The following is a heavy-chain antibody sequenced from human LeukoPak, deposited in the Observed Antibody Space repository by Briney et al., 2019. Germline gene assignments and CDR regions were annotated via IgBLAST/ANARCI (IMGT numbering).Heavy chain of an antibody. V-gene: IGHV4-38-2*02. CDR1: GYSISSGYY. CDR3: ARFNWNYFWFDP. Sequence: PSETLSLTCTVSGYSISSGYYWGWIRQPPGKGLEWIGSIYHSGSTYYNPSLKSRVTISVDTSKNQFSLKLSSVTAADTAVYYCARFNWNYFWFDPWGQGTLVTVSS. J-gene: IGHJ5*02. D-gene: IGHD1-7*01. CDR2: IYHSGST.